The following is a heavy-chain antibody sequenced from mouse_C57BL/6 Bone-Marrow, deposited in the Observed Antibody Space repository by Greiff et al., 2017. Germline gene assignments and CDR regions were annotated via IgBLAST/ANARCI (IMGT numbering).Heavy chain of an antibody. J-gene: IGHJ2*01. CDR1: GYAFTNYL. CDR2: INPGSGGT. D-gene: IGHD2-4*01. V-gene: IGHV1-54*01. Sequence: QVQLQQSGAELVRPGTSVKVSCKASGYAFTNYLIEWVKQRPGQGLEWIGVINPGSGGTNYNEKFKGKATLTADKSSSTAYMQLSSLTSEDSAVYVYARGGLRLYFDFGGQGTTPTVSS. CDR3: ARGGLRLYFDF.